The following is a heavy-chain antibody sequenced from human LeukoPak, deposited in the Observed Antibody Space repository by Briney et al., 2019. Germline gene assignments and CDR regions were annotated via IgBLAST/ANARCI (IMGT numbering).Heavy chain of an antibody. J-gene: IGHJ4*02. CDR1: GFTFSSHA. V-gene: IGHV3-23*01. CDR3: TRYSGRTDY. Sequence: GGSLRLSCAASGFTFSSHAMSWVRQAPGKGLEWVSAISGSGGSTYYADSVKGRFTISRDNSKNTLYLQMNSLKTEDTAVYYCTRYSGRTDYWGQGTLVSVSS. CDR2: ISGSGGST. D-gene: IGHD5-18*01.